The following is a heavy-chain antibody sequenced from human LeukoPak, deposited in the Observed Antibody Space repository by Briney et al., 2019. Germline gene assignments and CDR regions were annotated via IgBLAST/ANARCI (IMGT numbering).Heavy chain of an antibody. V-gene: IGHV1-2*02. CDR3: AKDRARVATMVDGFEM. D-gene: IGHD5-12*01. CDR2: INPNTGGT. CDR1: GDTFTGHY. J-gene: IGHJ3*02. Sequence: ASVKVSCKASGDTFTGHYMHWVRQAPGQGLEWMGWINPNTGGTKYAQKFQGRVTMTRDTSISTAYMELSSLRSDDTAVYYCAKDRARVATMVDGFEMWGQGTRVTVSS.